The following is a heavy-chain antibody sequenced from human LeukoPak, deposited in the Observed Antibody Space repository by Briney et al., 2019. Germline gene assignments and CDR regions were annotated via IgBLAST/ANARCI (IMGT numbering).Heavy chain of an antibody. D-gene: IGHD5-24*01. V-gene: IGHV3-23*01. J-gene: IGHJ4*02. Sequence: GGSLRPSCAASGFTFSSYAMSWVRQAPGKGLEWVSAISGSGGSTYYADSVKGRFTISRDNSKNTLYLQVNSLRAEDTAVYYCAKKDGYNWFDYWGRGTLVTASS. CDR2: ISGSGGST. CDR3: AKKDGYNWFDY. CDR1: GFTFSSYA.